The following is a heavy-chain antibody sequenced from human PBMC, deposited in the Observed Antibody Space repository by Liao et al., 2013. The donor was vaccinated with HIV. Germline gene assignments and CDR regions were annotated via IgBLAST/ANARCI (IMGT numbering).Heavy chain of an antibody. Sequence: QVQLQESGPGLVKPSETLSLTCTVSGGSISSFYWGWIRQSPGKGLEWIGSIYYSGSTYYNPSLKSRVTISVDTSKNQFSLKLSSVTAVDTAVYYCATGWGCSGGSCYPLDYWGQGTLVTVSS. J-gene: IGHJ4*02. D-gene: IGHD2-15*01. CDR2: IYYSGST. CDR1: GGSISSFY. CDR3: ATGWGCSGGSCYPLDY. V-gene: IGHV4-39*07.